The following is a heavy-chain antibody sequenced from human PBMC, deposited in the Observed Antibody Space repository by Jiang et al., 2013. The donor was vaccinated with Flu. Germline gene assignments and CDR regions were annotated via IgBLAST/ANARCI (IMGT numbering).Heavy chain of an antibody. Sequence: VQLVESGGGLVQPGGSLRLSCAASGFTVSTNYMNWVRQAPGKGLEWVSGLSTDGTTYYADSVKGRFTVSRDASRMYLQMNSLRVEDTAIYHCARDPATWFGDLDGMAVWGQGTT. CDR2: LSTDGTT. CDR3: ARDPATWFGDLDGMAV. J-gene: IGHJ6*02. CDR1: GFTVSTNY. V-gene: IGHV3-53*01. D-gene: IGHD3-10*01.